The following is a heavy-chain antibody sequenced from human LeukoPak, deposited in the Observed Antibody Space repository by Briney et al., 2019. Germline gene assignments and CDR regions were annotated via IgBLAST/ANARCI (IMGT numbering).Heavy chain of an antibody. D-gene: IGHD2-2*01. CDR2: INHSGST. Sequence: SETLSLTCAVYGGSFSGYYWSWIRQPPGKGLEWIGEINHSGSTNYNPSLKSRVTISVDTSKNQFSLKLSSVTAADTAVYYCARLGYCSSTSCHDYYMDVWGKGTTVTISS. CDR3: ARLGYCSSTSCHDYYMDV. V-gene: IGHV4-34*01. J-gene: IGHJ6*03. CDR1: GGSFSGYY.